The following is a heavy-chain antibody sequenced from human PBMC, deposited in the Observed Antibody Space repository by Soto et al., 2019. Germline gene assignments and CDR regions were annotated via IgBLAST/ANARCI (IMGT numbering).Heavy chain of an antibody. CDR2: MNPNSGNT. J-gene: IGHJ6*02. CDR3: ARYCSSTSCYTEPFYYYYGTDV. V-gene: IGHV1-8*01. D-gene: IGHD2-2*02. Sequence: GASVKVSCKASGYTFTSYDINWVRQATGQGLEWMGWMNPNSGNTGYAQKFQGRVTMTRNTSISTAYMELSSLRSEDTAVYYCARYCSSTSCYTEPFYYYYGTDVWGQGTTVTVSS. CDR1: GYTFTSYD.